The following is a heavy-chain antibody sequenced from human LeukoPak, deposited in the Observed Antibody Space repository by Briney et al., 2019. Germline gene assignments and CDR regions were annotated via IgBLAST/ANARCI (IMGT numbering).Heavy chain of an antibody. Sequence: GASVKVSCTVSGYNLTDVSLHWVRQAPGGGLEWLGGFDPEHGDTAYSQKLQGRFTMTEDRSSDTAYMELRSLRFEDTAVYYCARSGGDSSSIFYWGQGTLVTVSS. CDR3: ARSGGDSSSIFY. D-gene: IGHD6-6*01. CDR1: GYNLTDVS. CDR2: FDPEHGDT. V-gene: IGHV1-24*01. J-gene: IGHJ4*02.